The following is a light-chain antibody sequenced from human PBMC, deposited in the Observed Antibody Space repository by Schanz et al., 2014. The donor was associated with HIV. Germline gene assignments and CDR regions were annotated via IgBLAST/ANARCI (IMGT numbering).Light chain of an antibody. Sequence: DVQMTQSPSSLSASVGDRVTITCRASQAISNYLAWYQQKPGKIPDLLIYAASTLQSGVPPRFSGSGSGTDFTLTISSLQPEDVATYYCQQYNTYWTFGQGTKVEIK. CDR3: QQYNTYWT. V-gene: IGKV1-27*01. CDR1: QAISNY. CDR2: AAS. J-gene: IGKJ1*01.